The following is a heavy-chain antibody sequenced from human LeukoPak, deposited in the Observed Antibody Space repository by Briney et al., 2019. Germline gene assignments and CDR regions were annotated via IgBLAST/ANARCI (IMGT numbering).Heavy chain of an antibody. CDR1: GVTVSSNY. CDR2: IYSGGSK. Sequence: GGSLRLSCAASGVTVSSNYMSWVRQAPGKGLEWVSVIYSGGSKYYADSVKGRFTISRDNSKNTLYLQMNSLRAEDTAVYYCAIDQGHEGAFDIWGQGTMVTVSS. V-gene: IGHV3-66*01. J-gene: IGHJ3*02. CDR3: AIDQGHEGAFDI.